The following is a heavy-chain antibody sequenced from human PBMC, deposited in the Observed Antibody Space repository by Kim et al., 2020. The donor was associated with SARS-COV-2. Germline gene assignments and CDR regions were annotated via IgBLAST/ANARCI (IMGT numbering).Heavy chain of an antibody. Sequence: VTGRFTFSRDNSKNTLYLQMSSLRVEDKAMYYCAKGGTTVAPTGWFDPWGQGTLVTVSS. J-gene: IGHJ5*02. CDR3: AKGGTTVAPTGWFDP. D-gene: IGHD2-8*02. V-gene: IGHV3-23*01.